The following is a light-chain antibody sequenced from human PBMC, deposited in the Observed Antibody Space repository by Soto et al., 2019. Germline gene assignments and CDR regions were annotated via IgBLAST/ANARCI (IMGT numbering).Light chain of an antibody. CDR2: GAS. J-gene: IGKJ1*01. Sequence: EIVSTHSPRSLSFSPGYSSTQSVRAGQRINTNLAWYQQKLGQAPRLLIYGASNRATGIPDRFSGSGSGTDFTLTISRLEPEDFAVYYCQQYGSSGTFGQGTKVDIK. CDR1: QRINTN. CDR3: QQYGSSGT. V-gene: IGKV3-20*01.